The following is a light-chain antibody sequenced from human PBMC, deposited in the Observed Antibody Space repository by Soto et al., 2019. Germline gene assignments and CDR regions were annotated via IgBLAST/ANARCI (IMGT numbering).Light chain of an antibody. J-gene: IGKJ3*01. V-gene: IGKV3-20*01. CDR3: QQYGSSPLFT. CDR2: GAS. CDR1: QILSNSY. Sequence: EIVLTQSPGTLSLSPGERATLSCRASQILSNSYLAWYQQKPGHAPRLLIYGASSRATGIPDRFSGSGSGTDFTLTISRLEPEDFAVYYCQQYGSSPLFTFGPGTKVDIK.